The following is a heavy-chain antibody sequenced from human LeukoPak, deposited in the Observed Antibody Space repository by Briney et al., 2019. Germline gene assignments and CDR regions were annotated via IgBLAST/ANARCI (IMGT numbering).Heavy chain of an antibody. D-gene: IGHD6-13*01. Sequence: ASVTVSCKASGYTFTGYYMHWVRQAPGQGLEWMGWINPNSGGTNYAQKFQGRVTMTRDTSISTAYMELTRLRSDDTAVYYCARGQQLVLGCIDYWGQGTLVTVSS. J-gene: IGHJ4*02. CDR1: GYTFTGYY. V-gene: IGHV1-2*02. CDR3: ARGQQLVLGCIDY. CDR2: INPNSGGT.